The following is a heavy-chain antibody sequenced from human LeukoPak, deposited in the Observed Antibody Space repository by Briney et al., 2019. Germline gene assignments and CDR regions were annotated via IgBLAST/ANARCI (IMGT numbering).Heavy chain of an antibody. Sequence: GGSLRLSCAASGFTFSSYWMSWVRQAPGKWLEWVANIKQDGREKYYVDSVKGRFTISRDNAKNSLYLQMNSLRAEDTAVYYCARDWFVPGGTTNFDYWGQGTLVTVSS. D-gene: IGHD3-10*01. V-gene: IGHV3-7*01. CDR3: ARDWFVPGGTTNFDY. CDR1: GFTFSSYW. CDR2: IKQDGREK. J-gene: IGHJ4*02.